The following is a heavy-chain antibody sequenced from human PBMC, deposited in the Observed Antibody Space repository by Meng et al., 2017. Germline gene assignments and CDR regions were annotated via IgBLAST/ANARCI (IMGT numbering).Heavy chain of an antibody. CDR3: ARDEDISAAGKLFGDY. CDR2: IDPNNDHT. J-gene: IGHJ4*02. CDR1: GSTFAAYL. V-gene: IGHV1-2*06. D-gene: IGHD6-13*01. Sequence: LVQSGPSGKRPGASEKLSCKPSGSTFAAYLIHWWRQAPGQGLEWMGRIDPNNDHTQYAQNFQGRVTMTSDTSISTVYMELNGLRSDDTAVYYCARDEDISAAGKLFGDYWGQGTLVTVSS.